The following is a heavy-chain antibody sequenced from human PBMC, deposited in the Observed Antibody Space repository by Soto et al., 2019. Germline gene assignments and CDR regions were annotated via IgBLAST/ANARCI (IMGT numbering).Heavy chain of an antibody. Sequence: GASVKVSCKASGYTFTGYYMHWVRQAPRQGLEWMGWINPNSGGTHYAQKFQGWVTITRDTSISTAYMELGRLRSDDTAVYYFARVAVGPQLVAFDYWGQGTLVTVSS. CDR1: GYTFTGYY. CDR3: ARVAVGPQLVAFDY. V-gene: IGHV1-2*04. J-gene: IGHJ4*02. CDR2: INPNSGGT. D-gene: IGHD6-13*01.